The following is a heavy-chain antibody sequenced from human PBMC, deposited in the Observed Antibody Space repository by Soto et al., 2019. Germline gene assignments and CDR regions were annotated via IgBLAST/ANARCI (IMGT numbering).Heavy chain of an antibody. J-gene: IGHJ5*02. CDR3: ARDPEPYYYDSSGYRWFDP. CDR2: ISAYNGNT. CDR1: GYTFTSYG. Sequence: ASVKVSCKASGYTFTSYGISWVRQAPGQGLEWMGWISAYNGNTNYAQKLQGRVTMTTDTSTSTAYMELRSLRSDDTAVYYCARDPEPYYYDSSGYRWFDPWGQGTLVTVSS. V-gene: IGHV1-18*01. D-gene: IGHD3-22*01.